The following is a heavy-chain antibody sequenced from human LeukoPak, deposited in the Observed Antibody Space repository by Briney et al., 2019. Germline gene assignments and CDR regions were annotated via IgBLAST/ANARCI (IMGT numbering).Heavy chain of an antibody. V-gene: IGHV3-11*04. CDR2: ISSSGSTI. J-gene: IGHJ5*02. D-gene: IGHD2/OR15-2a*01. Sequence: NPGGSLRLSCAASGFTFSDYYMSWIRQAPGKGLEWVSYISSSGSTIYYADSVKGRFTISRDNAKNPLYLQMNSLRAEDTAVYYCAKQTRIGNWFDPWGQETLVTVSS. CDR3: AKQTRIGNWFDP. CDR1: GFTFSDYY.